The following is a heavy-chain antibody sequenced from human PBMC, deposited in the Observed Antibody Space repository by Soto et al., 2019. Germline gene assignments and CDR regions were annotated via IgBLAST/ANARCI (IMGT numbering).Heavy chain of an antibody. J-gene: IGHJ6*02. CDR2: IIPIFGTA. CDR1: GGTFSSYA. CDR3: ASGDVDTAMRHYYYYGMDV. D-gene: IGHD5-18*01. V-gene: IGHV1-69*01. Sequence: QVQLVQSGAEVKKPGSSVKVSCKASGGTFSSYAISWVRQAPGQGLEWMGGIIPIFGTANYAQKFQGRVTITADESTSTAYMELSSLRSEDTAVYYCASGDVDTAMRHYYYYGMDVWGQGTTVTVSS.